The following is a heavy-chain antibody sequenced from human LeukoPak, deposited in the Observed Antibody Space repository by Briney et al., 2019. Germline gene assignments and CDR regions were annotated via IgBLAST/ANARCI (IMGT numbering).Heavy chain of an antibody. J-gene: IGHJ4*02. CDR3: AHRRSGYDWNHGDFDY. D-gene: IGHD1-20*01. Sequence: SGPTLVNPTQTLTLTCSFSGFSLTTRPLGVGWIRQPPGKALEWLAAIYLDDDKPYNPSLKTRLTVTPATSKNHVVLIMTNMDPVDTATYYCAHRRSGYDWNHGDFDYWGQGTLVTVSS. CDR1: GFSLTTRPLG. V-gene: IGHV2-5*02. CDR2: IYLDDDK.